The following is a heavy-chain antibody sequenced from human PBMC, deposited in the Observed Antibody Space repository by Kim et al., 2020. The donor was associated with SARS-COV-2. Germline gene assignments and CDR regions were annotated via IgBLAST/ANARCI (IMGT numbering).Heavy chain of an antibody. J-gene: IGHJ4*02. CDR3: ARDQGRVVTQAFDY. CDR1: GFTFSSYA. D-gene: IGHD5-18*01. Sequence: GGSLRLSCAASGFTFSSYAMHWVRQAPGKGLEWVAVISYDGSNKYYADSVKGRFTISRDNSKNTLYLQMNSQRAEDTAVYYCARDQGRVVTQAFDYWGQGTLVTVSS. CDR2: ISYDGSNK. V-gene: IGHV3-30*04.